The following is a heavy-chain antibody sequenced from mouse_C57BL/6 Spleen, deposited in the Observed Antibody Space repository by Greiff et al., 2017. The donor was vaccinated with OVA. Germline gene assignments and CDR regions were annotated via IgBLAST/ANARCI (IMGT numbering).Heavy chain of an antibody. CDR2: INPNNGGT. V-gene: IGHV1-26*01. CDR1: GYTFTDYY. D-gene: IGHD1-1*01. Sequence: EVQLQQSGPELVKPGASVKISCKASGYTFTDYYMNWVKQSHGKSLEWIGDINPNNGGTSYNQKFKGKATLTVDKSSSTAYMELRSLTSEDSAVYYGARVTTVVATGDYWGQGTLVTVSA. J-gene: IGHJ3*01. CDR3: ARVTTVVATGDY.